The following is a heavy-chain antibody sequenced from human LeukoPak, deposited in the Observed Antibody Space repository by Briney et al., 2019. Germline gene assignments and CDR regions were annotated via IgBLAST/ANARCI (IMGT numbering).Heavy chain of an antibody. J-gene: IGHJ4*02. Sequence: SETLSLTCTVSGDSISSYYWSWIRRPPGKGLEWIGYIYYSGSTNYNPSLKSRVTISVDTSKNQFSLKLSSVTAADTAVYYCARGGRREQLAGDYFDYWGQGTLVTVSS. CDR3: ARGGRREQLAGDYFDY. CDR1: GDSISSYY. CDR2: IYYSGST. D-gene: IGHD6-6*01. V-gene: IGHV4-59*01.